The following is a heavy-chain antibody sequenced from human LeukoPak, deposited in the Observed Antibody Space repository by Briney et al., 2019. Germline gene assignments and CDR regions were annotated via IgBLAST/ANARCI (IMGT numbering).Heavy chain of an antibody. CDR1: GFTLSNYW. D-gene: IGHD2-2*01. V-gene: IGHV3-7*01. J-gene: IGHJ4*02. Sequence: GSLRLSCAASGFTLSNYWMSWVRQAPGKGLEWVANIKRDGSEIYYVGSVRGRSTISRDNAKNSLYPQMNSLRAEDTAVYYCTRDHQGTWIYDFEYWGQGTLVTVSS. CDR3: TRDHQGTWIYDFEY. CDR2: IKRDGSEI.